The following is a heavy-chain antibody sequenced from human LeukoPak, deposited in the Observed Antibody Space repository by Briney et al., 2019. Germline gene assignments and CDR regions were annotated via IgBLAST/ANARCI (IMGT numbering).Heavy chain of an antibody. J-gene: IGHJ4*02. D-gene: IGHD3-22*01. V-gene: IGHV1-69*13. CDR2: IIPIFGTA. CDR1: GGTFSSYA. CDR3: ARDRGSSGYIVGGLDY. Sequence: SVKVSCKASGGTFSSYAISWVRQAPGQGLEWMGGIIPIFGTANYAQKFQGRVTITADESTSTAYMELSSLRSEDTAVYYCARDRGSSGYIVGGLDYWGQGTLVTVSS.